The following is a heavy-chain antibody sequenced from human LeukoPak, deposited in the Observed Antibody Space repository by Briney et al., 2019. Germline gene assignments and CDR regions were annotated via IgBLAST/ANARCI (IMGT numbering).Heavy chain of an antibody. CDR2: INWNGGST. V-gene: IGHV3-20*04. D-gene: IGHD3-22*01. J-gene: IGHJ4*02. CDR1: GFTFDDYG. CDR3: ARGDSSGYLYYFDY. Sequence: GGSLRLSCAASGFTFDDYGMSWVRQAPGKGLERVSGINWNGGSTGYADSVKGRFTISRDNAKNSLYLQMNSLRAEDTALYYCARGDSSGYLYYFDYWGQGTLVTVSS.